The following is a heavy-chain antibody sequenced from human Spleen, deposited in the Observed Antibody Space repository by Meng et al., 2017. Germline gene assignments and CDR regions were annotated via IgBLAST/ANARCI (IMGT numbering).Heavy chain of an antibody. J-gene: IGHJ3*02. CDR3: ARDQHYYGSGSYSGDAFDI. V-gene: IGHV3-30*01. D-gene: IGHD3-10*01. CDR2: ISYDGNNK. CDR1: GFTFSSYP. Sequence: GGSLRLSCAASGFTFSSYPMHWVRQAPGKGLEWVTVISYDGNNKYYADSVKGRFTISRDNSKNTVYLQMNSLRAEDTAVYYCARDQHYYGSGSYSGDAFDIWGQGTMVTVSS.